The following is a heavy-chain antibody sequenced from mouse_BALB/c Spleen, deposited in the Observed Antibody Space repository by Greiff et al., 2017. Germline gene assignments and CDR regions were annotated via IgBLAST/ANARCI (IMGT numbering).Heavy chain of an antibody. D-gene: IGHD2-13*01. Sequence: VQLQESGAELVRPGTSVKVSCKASGYAFTNYLMEWVKQRPGQGLEWIGVINPGSGGTKYNEKFKGKATLTADKSSSTAYMQLSSLTSDDSAVYFGASSGDGEYSYFDDWGQGTTLTVSS. CDR1: GYAFTNYL. V-gene: IGHV1-54*03. CDR2: INPGSGGT. J-gene: IGHJ2*01. CDR3: ASSGDGEYSYFDD.